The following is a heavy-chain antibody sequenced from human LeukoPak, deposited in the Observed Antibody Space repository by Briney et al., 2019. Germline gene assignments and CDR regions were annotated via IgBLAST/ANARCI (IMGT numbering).Heavy chain of an antibody. Sequence: SETLSLTCAVSTHPITSDYYWVWIRQPPGQGLEWIGQIFHSGIAHYNPSLKSQVTMSVDTSRSQFSVNLNSVTAADTAVYYCGRAGFGTAYNRFYYYMDVWGKGTTVTVSS. CDR3: GRAGFGTAYNRFYYYMDV. J-gene: IGHJ6*03. V-gene: IGHV4-38-2*01. D-gene: IGHD3-16*01. CDR2: IFHSGIA. CDR1: THPITSDYY.